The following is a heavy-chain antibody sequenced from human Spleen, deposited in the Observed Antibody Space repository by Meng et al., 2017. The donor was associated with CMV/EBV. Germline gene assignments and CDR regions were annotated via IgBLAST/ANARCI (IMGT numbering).Heavy chain of an antibody. D-gene: IGHD5-12*01. J-gene: IGHJ4*02. CDR1: GGSIRSGGYY. CDR2: VFHSGST. Sequence: SGGSIRSGGYYWSWIRQHPGKGLEWIGYVFHSGSTNYTPSLKSRVTISVDTSKNQFSLKLTSVTAADTAVYYCARGGGYSGYDAPFDYWGQGTLVTVSS. CDR3: ARGGGYSGYDAPFDY. V-gene: IGHV4-31*02.